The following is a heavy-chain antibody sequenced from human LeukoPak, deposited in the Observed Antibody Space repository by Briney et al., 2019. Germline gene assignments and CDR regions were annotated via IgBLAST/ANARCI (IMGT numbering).Heavy chain of an antibody. CDR1: GGSISSHY. J-gene: IGHJ4*02. D-gene: IGHD3-22*01. CDR3: ARGDSTADY. V-gene: IGHV4-59*11. Sequence: PSETLSLTCTVSGGSISSHYWSWIRQSPGRGLEWIGYVHYSGSTNYNPSLKSQVTFSVDTSNNQFSLNLNSVTAADTAVYYCARGDSTADYWGQGTLVTVSS. CDR2: VHYSGST.